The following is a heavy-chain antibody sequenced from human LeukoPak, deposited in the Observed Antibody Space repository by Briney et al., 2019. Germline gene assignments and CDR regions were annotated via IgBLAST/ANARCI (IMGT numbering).Heavy chain of an antibody. CDR3: SRDFVGAEDY. CDR2: INPAGSVT. CDR1: GFTISSYW. J-gene: IGHJ4*02. V-gene: IGHV3-74*01. Sequence: GGSLRLSSSASGFTISSYWMHWVRQAPGKGLVWVSRINPAGSVTNHADSVRGRFTISRDTATNILYLEMNSLRAEDTAVYYCSRDFVGAEDYWGQGTLVTVSS. D-gene: IGHD3-16*01.